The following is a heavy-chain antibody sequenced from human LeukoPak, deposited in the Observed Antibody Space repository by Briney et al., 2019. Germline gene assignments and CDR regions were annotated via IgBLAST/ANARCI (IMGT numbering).Heavy chain of an antibody. D-gene: IGHD6-19*01. CDR2: IYYSGST. CDR3: ARHMYSSGWYGGWYYFDY. Sequence: SETLSLTCTVSGGSISSSTYYWGWIRQPPGKGLEWIGSIYYSGSTYYSPSLKSRVTISVDTSKHQFSLKLSSVAAADTAVYYCARHMYSSGWYGGWYYFDYWGQGTLVTVSS. CDR1: GGSISSSTYY. J-gene: IGHJ4*02. V-gene: IGHV4-39*01.